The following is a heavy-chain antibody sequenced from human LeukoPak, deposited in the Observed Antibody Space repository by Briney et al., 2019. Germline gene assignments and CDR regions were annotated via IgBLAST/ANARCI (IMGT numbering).Heavy chain of an antibody. CDR2: IRYDGSNK. V-gene: IGHV3-30*02. CDR3: AKVYDSSGAYFDY. Sequence: PGGSLRLSCAASGFTFSSYGMHWVRQAPGKGLESVAFIRYDGSNKYYADSVKGRFTISRDNSKNTLYLQMNSLRAEDTAVYYCAKVYDSSGAYFDYWGQGTLVTVSS. CDR1: GFTFSSYG. J-gene: IGHJ4*02. D-gene: IGHD3-22*01.